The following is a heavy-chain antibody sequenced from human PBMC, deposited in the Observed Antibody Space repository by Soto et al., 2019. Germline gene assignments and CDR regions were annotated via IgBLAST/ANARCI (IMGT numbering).Heavy chain of an antibody. CDR2: IYYSRST. CDR3: ARVDSSSSGDYYYYGMDV. D-gene: IGHD6-6*01. J-gene: IGHJ6*02. V-gene: IGHV4-31*03. CDR1: GGSISSGGYY. Sequence: PSETLSLTCTVSGGSISSGGYYWSWIRQHPGKGLEWIGYIYYSRSTYYNPSLKSRITISVDTSKNQFSLKLSSVTAADTAVYYFARVDSSSSGDYYYYGMDVWGQGTTVTVSS.